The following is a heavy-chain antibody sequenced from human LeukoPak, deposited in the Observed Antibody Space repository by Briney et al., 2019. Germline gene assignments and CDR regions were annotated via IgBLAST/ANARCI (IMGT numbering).Heavy chain of an antibody. Sequence: GASVTVSCKASGYSFTDFYIHWVRQAPGQGREWMGWIHPNSCDTKYAQRFHGRATMTRDTSITTAYMEFSRRRSDDTAFYYGAHGDWFAPWGQGTLVTVSS. CDR1: GYSFTDFY. D-gene: IGHD5-24*01. J-gene: IGHJ5*02. CDR2: IHPNSCDT. CDR3: AHGDWFAP. V-gene: IGHV1-2*02.